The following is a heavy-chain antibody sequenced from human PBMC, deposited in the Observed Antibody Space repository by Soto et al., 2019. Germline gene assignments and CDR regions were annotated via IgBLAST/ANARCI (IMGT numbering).Heavy chain of an antibody. D-gene: IGHD2-2*01. Sequence: QVQLVQSGAEVKKAGSSVKVSCKTSGGTFRSYFINWVRQAPGQGLEWVGGIIPVFGTTYYTDKFQGRVTITADESTTTVYMELSSLRSDDTAVYYCARETPSTTAAYFYYGLGVWGQGTTVTVPS. CDR2: IIPVFGTT. CDR1: GGTFRSYF. J-gene: IGHJ6*02. V-gene: IGHV1-69*01. CDR3: ARETPSTTAAYFYYGLGV.